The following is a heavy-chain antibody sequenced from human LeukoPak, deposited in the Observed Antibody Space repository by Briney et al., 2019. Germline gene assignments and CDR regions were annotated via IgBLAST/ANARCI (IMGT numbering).Heavy chain of an antibody. Sequence: GGSLRLSCAASGFTLSSYEMNWVRQAPGKGLEWVSYISSSGSTIYYADSVKGRFTISRDNAKNSLYLQMNSLRAEDTAVYYCARDLYYGSGSYYHDYWGQGTLVTVSS. CDR2: ISSSGSTI. CDR1: GFTLSSYE. D-gene: IGHD3-10*01. J-gene: IGHJ4*02. CDR3: ARDLYYGSGSYYHDY. V-gene: IGHV3-48*03.